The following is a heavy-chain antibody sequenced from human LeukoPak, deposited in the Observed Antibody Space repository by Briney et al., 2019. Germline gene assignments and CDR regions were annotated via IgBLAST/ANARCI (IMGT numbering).Heavy chain of an antibody. J-gene: IGHJ4*02. D-gene: IGHD6-13*01. CDR3: ARDEYSSSWSFDY. Sequence: GGSLRLSCAASGFTFSIYAMSWVRQAPGKGLEWVSSISSSSSYIYYADSVKGRFTISRDNAKNSLYLQMNSLRAEDTAVYYCARDEYSSSWSFDYWGQGTLVTVSS. CDR2: ISSSSSYI. CDR1: GFTFSIYA. V-gene: IGHV3-21*01.